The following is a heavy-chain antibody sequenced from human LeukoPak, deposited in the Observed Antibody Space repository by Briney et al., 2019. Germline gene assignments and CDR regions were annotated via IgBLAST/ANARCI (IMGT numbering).Heavy chain of an antibody. J-gene: IGHJ4*02. D-gene: IGHD3-10*01. CDR2: IYSGGDT. V-gene: IGHV3-66*01. CDR3: ASILRSSSGYYFDY. Sequence: PGGSLRLSCAASGFTVSSNYMSWVRQAPGKGLEWVSVIYSGGDTYYADSVKGRFTISRDNSKNTLYLQMNSLRAEDTAVYYCASILRSSSGYYFDYWGQGTLVTVSS. CDR1: GFTVSSNY.